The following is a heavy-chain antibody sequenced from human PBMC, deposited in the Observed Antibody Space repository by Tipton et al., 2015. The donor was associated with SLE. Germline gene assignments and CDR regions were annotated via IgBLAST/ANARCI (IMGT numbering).Heavy chain of an antibody. CDR1: GFTLSNYA. J-gene: IGHJ4*01. V-gene: IGHV3-74*01. CDR3: ARGDISGYYVDY. CDR2: IYTDGSRT. Sequence: SLRLSCAASGFTLSNYAMTWVRQAPGKGLEWVSRIYTDGSRTHYADSVRGRFTISRDNAKNTVYLQMNSLRAEDTATYYCARGDISGYYVDYWGHGTLVTVSS. D-gene: IGHD3-22*01.